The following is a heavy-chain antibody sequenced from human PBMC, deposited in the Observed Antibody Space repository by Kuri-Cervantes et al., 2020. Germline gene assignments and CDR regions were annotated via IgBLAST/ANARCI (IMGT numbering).Heavy chain of an antibody. CDR2: INHSGST. J-gene: IGHJ6*03. V-gene: IGHV4-34*01. CDR1: GGSFSGYY. Sequence: SQTLSLTCAVFGGSFSGYYWSWIRQPPGKGLEWIGEINHSGSTNYNPPRKSRVTISVDTSKNQFSLKLSSVTAADTAVYYCARMRGYCSGGSCYLRYYYYMDVWGKGTTVTVSS. CDR3: ARMRGYCSGGSCYLRYYYYMDV. D-gene: IGHD2-15*01.